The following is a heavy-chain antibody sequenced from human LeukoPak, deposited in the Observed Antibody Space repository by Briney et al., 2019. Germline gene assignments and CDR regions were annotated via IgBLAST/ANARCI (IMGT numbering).Heavy chain of an antibody. D-gene: IGHD6-13*01. J-gene: IGHJ4*02. V-gene: IGHV3-21*01. CDR1: GFTFSSYS. CDR2: ISSSSSYI. CDR3: ARGGGVAAAGNPVEY. Sequence: PGGSLRLSCAASGFTFSSYSMNWVRQAPGKGLEWVSSISSSSSYIYYADSVKGRFTISRDNAKNSLYLQMNSLRAEDTAVYYCARGGGVAAAGNPVEYWGQGTLLSVSS.